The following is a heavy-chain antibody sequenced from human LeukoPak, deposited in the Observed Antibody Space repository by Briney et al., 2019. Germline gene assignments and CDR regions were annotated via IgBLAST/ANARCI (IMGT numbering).Heavy chain of an antibody. CDR3: ARGHGATIYY. D-gene: IGHD5-12*01. J-gene: IGHJ4*02. V-gene: IGHV4-34*01. Sequence: SETLSLTCAVYGGSFSGYYWSWIRQPPGKGLEWIGEINHSGSTNYNPSLKSRASISVDTSKNQFSLKLSSVTAADTAVYYCARGHGATIYYWGQGTLVTVSS. CDR2: INHSGST. CDR1: GGSFSGYY.